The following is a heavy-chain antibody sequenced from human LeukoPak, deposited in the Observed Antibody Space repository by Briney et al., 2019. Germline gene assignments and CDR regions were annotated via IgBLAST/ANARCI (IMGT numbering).Heavy chain of an antibody. CDR3: ARDLEANYGDYPLGRGYFDY. CDR1: GGSFSGYY. V-gene: IGHV4-34*01. D-gene: IGHD4-17*01. CDR2: INHSGST. J-gene: IGHJ4*02. Sequence: SETLSLTCAVYGGSFSGYYWSWIRQPPGKGLEWIGEINHSGSTNYNPSLKSRVTISVDTSENQFSLKLSSVTAADTAVYYCARDLEANYGDYPLGRGYFDYWGQGTLVTVSS.